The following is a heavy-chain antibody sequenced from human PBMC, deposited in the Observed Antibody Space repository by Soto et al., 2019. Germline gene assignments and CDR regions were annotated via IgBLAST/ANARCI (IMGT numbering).Heavy chain of an antibody. Sequence: LSLTCTVSGGSISSGDYYWSWIRQPPGKGLEWIGYIYYSGSTYYNPSLKSRVTISVDTSKNQFSLKLSSVTAADTAVYYCARERSREVYYYDSSGYYPDAFDIWGQGTMVTVSS. CDR1: GGSISSGDYY. V-gene: IGHV4-30-4*01. CDR2: IYYSGST. D-gene: IGHD3-22*01. J-gene: IGHJ3*02. CDR3: ARERSREVYYYDSSGYYPDAFDI.